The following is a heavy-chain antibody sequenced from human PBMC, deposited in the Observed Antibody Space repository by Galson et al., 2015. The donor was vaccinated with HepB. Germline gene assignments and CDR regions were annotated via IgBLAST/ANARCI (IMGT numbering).Heavy chain of an antibody. Sequence: CKASGGTFSSYAISWVRQAPGQGLEWMGGIIPIFGTANYAQKFQGRVTITADESTSTAYMELSSLRSEDTAVYYCAGSSTRVPAAMFDYWGQGTLVTVSS. J-gene: IGHJ4*02. V-gene: IGHV1-69*01. D-gene: IGHD2-2*01. CDR2: IIPIFGTA. CDR3: AGSSTRVPAAMFDY. CDR1: GGTFSSYA.